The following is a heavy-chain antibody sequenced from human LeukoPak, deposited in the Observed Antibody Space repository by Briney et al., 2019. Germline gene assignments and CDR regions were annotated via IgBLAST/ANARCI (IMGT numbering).Heavy chain of an antibody. V-gene: IGHV4-59*11. CDR1: GGSISSHY. Sequence: SETLSLTCTVSGGSISSHYWSWIRQPPGKGLEWIGYIYYSGSTNYIPSLKSRVTISVDTSKNQFSLKLSSVTAADTAVYYCARARFALGAYFDYWGQGTLVTVSS. J-gene: IGHJ4*02. CDR3: ARARFALGAYFDY. CDR2: IYYSGST. D-gene: IGHD3-16*01.